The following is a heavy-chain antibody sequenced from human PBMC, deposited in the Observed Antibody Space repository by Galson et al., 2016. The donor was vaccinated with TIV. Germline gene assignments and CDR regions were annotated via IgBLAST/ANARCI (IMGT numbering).Heavy chain of an antibody. CDR2: INAGNGKT. Sequence: SVKVSCKASGYTLTIYAMHWVRQAPGQRLEWMGWINAGNGKTKYSQKFQGRLTITRDTSASTAYMELSSLRSDDTAVYYCARPPYCGGDCYKYDHWGQGTLVTVSS. J-gene: IGHJ4*02. CDR1: GYTLTIYA. D-gene: IGHD2-21*01. V-gene: IGHV1-3*01. CDR3: ARPPYCGGDCYKYDH.